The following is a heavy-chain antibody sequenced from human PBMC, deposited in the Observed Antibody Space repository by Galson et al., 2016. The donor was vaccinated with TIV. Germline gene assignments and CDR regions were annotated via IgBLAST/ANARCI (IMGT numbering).Heavy chain of an antibody. CDR3: ARQNDYGDYRGDAFDI. V-gene: IGHV5-51*01. J-gene: IGHJ3*02. D-gene: IGHD4-17*01. CDR2: IYLGGSLI. Sequence: QSGAEVKKPGESPKISCKGSGYRFTSSWIGWVRQMPGKGLEWMGIIYLGGSLIRYRPSFQGQVTISADKSINIVYLEWSSLKASDTAMYYCARQNDYGDYRGDAFDIWGQGTMVTVSS. CDR1: GYRFTSSW.